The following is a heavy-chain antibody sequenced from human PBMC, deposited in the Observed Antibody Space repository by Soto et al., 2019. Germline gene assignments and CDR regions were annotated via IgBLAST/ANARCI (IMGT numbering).Heavy chain of an antibody. V-gene: IGHV1-46*01. Sequence: ASVKVSCKASGYTFTSYYMHWVRQAPGQGLEWMGIINPSGGSTSYAQKFQGRVTMTRDTSTSTVYMELSSLRSEDTAVYYCARGTVGYYDSSAGDFDIWGQRTILTVSS. J-gene: IGHJ3*02. CDR1: GYTFTSYY. CDR3: ARGTVGYYDSSAGDFDI. D-gene: IGHD3-22*01. CDR2: INPSGGST.